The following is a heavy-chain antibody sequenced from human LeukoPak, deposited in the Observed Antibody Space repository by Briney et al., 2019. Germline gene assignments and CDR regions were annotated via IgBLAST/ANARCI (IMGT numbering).Heavy chain of an antibody. CDR1: GGSISSYY. J-gene: IGHJ4*02. Sequence: SETLSLTCTVSGGSISSYYWSWIRQPPGKGLEWIGYIYYSGSTNYNPSLKSRVTISVDTSKNQFSLKLSSVTAADTAVYYCARGTGAYCGGDCYFDYWGQGTLVTVSS. CDR3: ARGTGAYCGGDCYFDY. D-gene: IGHD2-21*02. CDR2: IYYSGST. V-gene: IGHV4-59*08.